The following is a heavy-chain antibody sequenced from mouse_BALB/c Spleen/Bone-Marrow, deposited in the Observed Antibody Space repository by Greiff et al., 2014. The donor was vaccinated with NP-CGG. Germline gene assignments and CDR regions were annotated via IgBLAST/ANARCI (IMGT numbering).Heavy chain of an antibody. J-gene: IGHJ4*01. CDR1: GYAFSSSW. Sequence: QVQLQQSGPELVKPGASVKISCKASGYAFSSSWMNWVKQRPGQGLEWIGRIFPGDGDTYYNGKFKGKATLTADKSSSTAYMQXXXXXXXXSXVXXXARSDGYRAMDYWGQGTSVTVS. V-gene: IGHV1-82*01. CDR3: ARSDGYRAMDY. CDR2: IFPGDGDT. D-gene: IGHD2-3*01.